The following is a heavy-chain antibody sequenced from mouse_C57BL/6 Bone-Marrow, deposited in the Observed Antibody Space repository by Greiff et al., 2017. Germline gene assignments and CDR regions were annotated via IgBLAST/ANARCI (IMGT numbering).Heavy chain of an antibody. J-gene: IGHJ3*01. CDR2: INPSSGYT. CDR3: ASGGYDGGPWFAY. D-gene: IGHD2-2*01. Sequence: VPLQQSGAELAKPGASVKLSCKASGYTFTSSWMHWVKQRPGQGLEWIGYINPSSGYTKYNPKFKDKATLTADKSSSTAYMQLSSLTYEDSAVYYCASGGYDGGPWFAYWGQGTLVTVSA. CDR1: GYTFTSSW. V-gene: IGHV1-7*01.